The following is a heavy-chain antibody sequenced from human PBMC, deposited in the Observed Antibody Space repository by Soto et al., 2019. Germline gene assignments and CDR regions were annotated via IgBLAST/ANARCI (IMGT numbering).Heavy chain of an antibody. V-gene: IGHV4-39*01. D-gene: IGHD1-26*01. Sequence: QLQLQESGPGLVKPSETLSLTCTVSGGSITSSSHYWGWIRQPPGKGLEWIGSISYSGSTYYYPSLMSHVSMSADTAQKQLSLMLSRVAAADESVYYCGSRCGYFHRWGQGTLVSVSS. CDR1: GGSITSSSHY. CDR3: GSRCGYFHR. J-gene: IGHJ1*01. CDR2: ISYSGST.